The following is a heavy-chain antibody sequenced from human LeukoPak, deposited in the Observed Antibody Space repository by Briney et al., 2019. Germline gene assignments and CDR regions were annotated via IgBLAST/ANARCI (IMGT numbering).Heavy chain of an antibody. V-gene: IGHV1-69*05. J-gene: IGHJ5*02. Sequence: ASVEVSCKASGGTFSSYAISWVRQAPGQGLEWMGRIIPIFGTANYAQKFQGRVTITTDESTSTAYMELSSLRSEDTAVYYCAREYSDPHINWFDPWGQGTLVTVSS. D-gene: IGHD2-21*01. CDR1: GGTFSSYA. CDR3: AREYSDPHINWFDP. CDR2: IIPIFGTA.